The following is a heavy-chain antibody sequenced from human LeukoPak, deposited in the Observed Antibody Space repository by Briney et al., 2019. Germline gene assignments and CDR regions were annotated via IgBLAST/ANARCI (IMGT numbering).Heavy chain of an antibody. CDR3: ASFFGYGYEYYYGMDV. D-gene: IGHD5-18*01. V-gene: IGHV1-46*01. CDR2: IYPRDGST. J-gene: IGHJ6*02. CDR1: GYTFTSNY. Sequence: GASVKVSCKASGYTFTSNYIHWVRQAPGQGLEWMGLIYPRDGSTSYAQKFQGRVTVTRDTSTSTVHMELSGLRSEDTAVYYCASFFGYGYEYYYGMDVWGQGTTVTVSS.